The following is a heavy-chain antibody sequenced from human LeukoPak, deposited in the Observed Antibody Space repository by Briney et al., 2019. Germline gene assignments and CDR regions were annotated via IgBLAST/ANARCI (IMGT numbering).Heavy chain of an antibody. Sequence: QPGGSLRLSCAASGLTVSSDYMAWVRQAPGKGLEWISVIYGGGATYYADSVQGRFTISRDTSNNALYLQMISLRVEDTAVYHCARLLPASRHYFDYWGQGTLVTVSS. J-gene: IGHJ4*02. CDR3: ARLLPASRHYFDY. D-gene: IGHD6-6*01. V-gene: IGHV3-53*01. CDR2: IYGGGAT. CDR1: GLTVSSDY.